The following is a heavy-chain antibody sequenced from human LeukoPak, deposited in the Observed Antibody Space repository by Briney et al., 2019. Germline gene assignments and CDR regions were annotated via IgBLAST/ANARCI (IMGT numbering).Heavy chain of an antibody. Sequence: SETLSLTCTVSGASISSSSYYWGWIRQPPGKGLEWIGSIYYSGSTYYNPSLKSRVTISVGTSKNQFSLNLSSVTAADTAVYYCARQGPSASRLWFDPWGQGTLVTVSS. CDR1: GASISSSSYY. CDR2: IYYSGST. V-gene: IGHV4-39*01. D-gene: IGHD3-3*01. CDR3: ARQGPSASRLWFDP. J-gene: IGHJ5*02.